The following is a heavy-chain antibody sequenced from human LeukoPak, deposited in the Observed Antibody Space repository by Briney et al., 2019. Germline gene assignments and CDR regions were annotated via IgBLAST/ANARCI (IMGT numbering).Heavy chain of an antibody. CDR3: ARGFDLVAGSFDY. D-gene: IGHD6-19*01. CDR2: IYYSGST. CDR1: GGSISSYY. J-gene: IGHJ4*02. Sequence: PSETLSLTCTVSGGSISSYYWSWIRQPPGKGLEWIGYIYYSGSTNYNPSLKSRVTISVDTSKNQFSLKLSSVTAADTAVYYCARGFDLVAGSFDYWGQGTLVTVSS. V-gene: IGHV4-59*01.